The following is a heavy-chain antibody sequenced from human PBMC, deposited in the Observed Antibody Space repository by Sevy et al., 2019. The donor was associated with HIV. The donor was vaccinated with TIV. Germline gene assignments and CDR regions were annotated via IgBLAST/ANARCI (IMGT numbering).Heavy chain of an antibody. Sequence: ASVKVSCKASGYTFTSYGISWVRQAPGQGLEWMGWISAYNGNTNYAQMLQGRVTMTTDTSTSTAYMELRSLRSDDTAVYYCARGRQVYSSSWYYPDQYYYYGMDVWGQGTTVTVSS. J-gene: IGHJ6*02. V-gene: IGHV1-18*01. D-gene: IGHD6-13*01. CDR1: GYTFTSYG. CDR2: ISAYNGNT. CDR3: ARGRQVYSSSWYYPDQYYYYGMDV.